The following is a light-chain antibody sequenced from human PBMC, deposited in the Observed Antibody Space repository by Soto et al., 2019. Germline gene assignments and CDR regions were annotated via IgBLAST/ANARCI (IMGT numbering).Light chain of an antibody. V-gene: IGKV3D-20*01. CDR3: QQYGSSPPIT. J-gene: IGKJ5*01. Sequence: EIVLTQSPATLSLSPGERATLSCGASQSVSSSYLAWYQQKPGLAPMLLIYYASSRATGIPDRFSGSGSGTDFTLTISRLEPEDFAVDYCQQYGSSPPITFGQGTRLEIK. CDR2: YAS. CDR1: QSVSSSY.